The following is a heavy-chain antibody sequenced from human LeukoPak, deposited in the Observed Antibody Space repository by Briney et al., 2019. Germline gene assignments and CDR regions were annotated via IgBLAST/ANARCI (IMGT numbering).Heavy chain of an antibody. J-gene: IGHJ6*02. D-gene: IGHD6-19*01. V-gene: IGHV4-30-2*01. Sequence: SQTLSLTCTVSGGSISSGGYYWSWIRQPPGKELEWIGEINHSGSTNYNPSLKSRVTISVDTSKNQFSLKLSSVTAADTAVYYCARAQWLENYYYYGMDVWGQGTTVTVSS. CDR2: INHSGST. CDR3: ARAQWLENYYYYGMDV. CDR1: GGSISSGGYY.